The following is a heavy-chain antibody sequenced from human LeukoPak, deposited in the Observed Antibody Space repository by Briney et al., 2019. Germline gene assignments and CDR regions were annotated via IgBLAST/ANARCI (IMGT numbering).Heavy chain of an antibody. J-gene: IGHJ5*02. CDR2: INPNSGGT. V-gene: IGHV1-2*02. D-gene: IGHD3-22*01. CDR1: GYTFTDYY. CDR3: ARGRIGYDSSGWFDP. Sequence: GASVKVSCKASGYTFTDYYMHWVRQAPGQGLEWMGWINPNSGGTNYAQKFQGRVTMTRDTSISTAYMELSRLRSDDTAVYYCARGRIGYDSSGWFDPWGQGTLVTVSS.